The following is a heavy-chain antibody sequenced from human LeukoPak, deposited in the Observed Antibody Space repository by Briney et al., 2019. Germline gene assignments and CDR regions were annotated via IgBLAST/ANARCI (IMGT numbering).Heavy chain of an antibody. Sequence: GGSLRLSCAASGFTVSSSYMSWVRQVSGKGLEWVSRINSDGSSTRYADSVKGRFTISRDNAKNTLDLQMSSLRAEDTAVYYCARVDCSGGSCYFDYWGQGTLVTVSS. CDR1: GFTVSSSY. V-gene: IGHV3-74*01. J-gene: IGHJ4*02. CDR2: INSDGSST. D-gene: IGHD2-15*01. CDR3: ARVDCSGGSCYFDY.